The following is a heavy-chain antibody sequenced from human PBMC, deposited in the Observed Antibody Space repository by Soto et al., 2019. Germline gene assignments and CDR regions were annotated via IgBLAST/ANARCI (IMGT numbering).Heavy chain of an antibody. CDR1: GYSFTSYW. Sequence: GESLKISCKGSGYSFTSYWIGWVRQMPGKGLEWMGIIYPSDSDTRYSPSFQGQVTISADKSISTAYLQWSSLKASDTAVYYCARVVLPGYCGGDCGNYFDYWGQGTLVTVSS. J-gene: IGHJ4*02. CDR3: ARVVLPGYCGGDCGNYFDY. V-gene: IGHV5-51*01. CDR2: IYPSDSDT. D-gene: IGHD2-21*02.